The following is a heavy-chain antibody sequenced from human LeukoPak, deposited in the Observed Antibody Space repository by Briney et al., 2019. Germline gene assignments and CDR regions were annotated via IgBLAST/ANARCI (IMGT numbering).Heavy chain of an antibody. V-gene: IGHV4-4*07. D-gene: IGHD5-18*01. J-gene: IGHJ3*02. Sequence: SETLSLTCTVFGGSITSYYESWIRQPAGKGLEWIGRIYTSGSTNYNPSLKSRVTISVDKSKNQFSLKLSSVTAADTAVYYCARDRFAAAMAYSAFEIWGQGTRVTVSS. CDR3: ARDRFAAAMAYSAFEI. CDR1: GGSITSYY. CDR2: IYTSGST.